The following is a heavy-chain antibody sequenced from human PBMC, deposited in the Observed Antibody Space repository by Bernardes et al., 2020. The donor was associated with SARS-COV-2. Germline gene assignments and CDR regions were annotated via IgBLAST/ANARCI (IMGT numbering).Heavy chain of an antibody. V-gene: IGHV4-39*01. D-gene: IGHD6-13*01. J-gene: IGHJ6*02. CDR2: IYYSGST. CDR1: GGSISSSSYY. Sequence: SETLSLTCTVSGGSISSSSYYWGWIRQPPGKGLEWIGSIYYSGSTYYNPSLKSRVTISVDTSKNQFSLKLSSVTAADTAVYYCARLWPAIAAAGTGEYGMDVWGQGTTVTVSS. CDR3: ARLWPAIAAAGTGEYGMDV.